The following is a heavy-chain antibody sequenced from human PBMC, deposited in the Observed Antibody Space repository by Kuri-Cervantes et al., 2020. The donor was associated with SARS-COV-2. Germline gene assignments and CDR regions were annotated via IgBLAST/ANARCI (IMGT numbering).Heavy chain of an antibody. CDR2: IYYSGST. J-gene: IGHJ6*03. CDR1: GGSISSSSYY. CDR3: ARGDWLLHRGYYYMDV. Sequence: ESLKISCTVSGGSISSSSYYWGWIRQPPGKGLEWIGSIYYSGSTYYNPSLRSRVTISVDTSKNQFSLKLSSVTAADTAVYYCARGDWLLHRGYYYMDVWGKGTTVTVSS. V-gene: IGHV4-39*01. D-gene: IGHD3-3*01.